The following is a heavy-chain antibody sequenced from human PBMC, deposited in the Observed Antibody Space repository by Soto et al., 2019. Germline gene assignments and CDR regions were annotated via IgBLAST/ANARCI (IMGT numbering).Heavy chain of an antibody. V-gene: IGHV1-69*02. CDR3: ARAEGGVRGVTPFDY. D-gene: IGHD3-10*02. J-gene: IGHJ4*02. Sequence: QVQLVQSGAEVKKPGSSVKVSCKASGGTFSSYTISWVRQAPGQGLEWMGRIIPILGIANYAQKFQGRVKITADKSPSTAYVELSSLRSEDTAVYYCARAEGGVRGVTPFDYWGQGTLVTVSS. CDR2: IIPILGIA. CDR1: GGTFSSYT.